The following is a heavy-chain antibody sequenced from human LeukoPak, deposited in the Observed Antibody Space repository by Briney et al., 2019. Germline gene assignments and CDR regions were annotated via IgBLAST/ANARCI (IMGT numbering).Heavy chain of an antibody. V-gene: IGHV3-23*01. CDR2: IGGSGGST. D-gene: IGHD3-3*01. CDR1: GFTFDDYA. CDR3: ARDPGVVAFHYFDY. Sequence: PGGSLRLSCAASGFTFDDYAMHWVRQAPGKGLEWVSAIGGSGGSTYYADSVKGRFTISRDNSKNTLYLQMNSLRAEDTALYYCARDPGVVAFHYFDYWGQGTLVTVSS. J-gene: IGHJ4*02.